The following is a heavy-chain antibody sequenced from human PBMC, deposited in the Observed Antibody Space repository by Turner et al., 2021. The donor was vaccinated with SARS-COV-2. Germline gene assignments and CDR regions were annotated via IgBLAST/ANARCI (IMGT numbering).Heavy chain of an antibody. CDR1: VGSISSSSYY. CDR2: IYYSGIT. Sequence: QLQLQESGPGLVKPSETLSLTCTVSVGSISSSSYYWGWSRQPPGKGLEWMGSIYYSGITYYNPSLKSRVTISVDTSKNQFSLKLNSVTAADTAVYYCASPGGNSGWFFAYDIWGQGTMVTVSS. J-gene: IGHJ3*02. D-gene: IGHD6-19*01. V-gene: IGHV4-39*01. CDR3: ASPGGNSGWFFAYDI.